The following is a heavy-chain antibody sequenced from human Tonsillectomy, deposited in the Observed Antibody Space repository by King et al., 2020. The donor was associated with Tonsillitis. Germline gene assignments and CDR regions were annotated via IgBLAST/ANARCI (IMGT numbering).Heavy chain of an antibody. D-gene: IGHD1-26*01. CDR2: MYSSGTL. Sequence: LQLQESGPGVVRPSETLSLTCTVSGGSISSGDHFWDWIRQPPAKGLEWIAYMYSSGTLIYNPSLNNRITMSGGTSENRFSLKLCSVTAADTAVYFCARYASGSFDYWGQGALVTVSS. V-gene: IGHV4-39*02. J-gene: IGHJ4*02. CDR3: ARYASGSFDY. CDR1: GGSISSGDHF.